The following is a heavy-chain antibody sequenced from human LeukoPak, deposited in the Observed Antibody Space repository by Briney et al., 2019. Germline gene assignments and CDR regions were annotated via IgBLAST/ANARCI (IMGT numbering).Heavy chain of an antibody. D-gene: IGHD3-16*02. Sequence: GGSLRLSCAASGFTFSSYWMHWVRQAPGKGLVWVSRIESDGSSTSYADSVKGRFTISRDNAKNTLYLQMNGLRADDTAVYYCARDFAYDYVWGSYRSFDYWGQGTLVSVSS. V-gene: IGHV3-74*01. CDR2: IESDGSST. CDR3: ARDFAYDYVWGSYRSFDY. CDR1: GFTFSSYW. J-gene: IGHJ4*02.